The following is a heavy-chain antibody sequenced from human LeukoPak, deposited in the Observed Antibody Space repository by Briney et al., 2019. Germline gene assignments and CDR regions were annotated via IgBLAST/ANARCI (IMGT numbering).Heavy chain of an antibody. CDR3: AKGARRTSGWYFFDY. V-gene: IGHV3-23*01. CDR1: GFAFSNQA. J-gene: IGHJ4*02. CDR2: ISDSGDIT. D-gene: IGHD6-19*01. Sequence: PGGSLRLSCAASGFAFSNQAMGWVRQASGKGLEWVSVISDSGDITYYADSVKGRFTISRDNSKNTLFLQMNSLRAEDTAVYYCAKGARRTSGWYFFDYWGQGTLVTVSS.